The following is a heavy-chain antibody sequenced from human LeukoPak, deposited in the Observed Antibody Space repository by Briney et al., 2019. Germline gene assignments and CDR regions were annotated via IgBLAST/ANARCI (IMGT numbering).Heavy chain of an antibody. CDR2: IYSSGSA. CDR3: ARGARIAARPQYFQH. J-gene: IGHJ1*01. CDR1: GASISNYY. D-gene: IGHD6-6*01. Sequence: SETLSLTCTVSGASISNYYWSWIRQPAGRGLEWIGRIYSSGSANYNPSLKSRVTMSVDTSKDQFSLKLSSVTAAGTAVYYCARGARIAARPQYFQHWGQGTLVTVSS. V-gene: IGHV4-4*07.